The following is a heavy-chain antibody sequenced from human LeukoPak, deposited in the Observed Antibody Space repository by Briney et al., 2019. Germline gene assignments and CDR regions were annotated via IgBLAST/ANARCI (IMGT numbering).Heavy chain of an antibody. CDR2: INHSGST. Sequence: SETLSLTCAVYGGSFSGYYWSWIRQPPGKGLEWIGEINHSGSTYYNPSLKSRVTISVDTSKNQFSLKLSSVTAADTAVYYCASGISSGYAGNDAFDIWGQGTMVTVSS. J-gene: IGHJ3*02. V-gene: IGHV4-34*09. CDR3: ASGISSGYAGNDAFDI. D-gene: IGHD3-22*01. CDR1: GGSFSGYY.